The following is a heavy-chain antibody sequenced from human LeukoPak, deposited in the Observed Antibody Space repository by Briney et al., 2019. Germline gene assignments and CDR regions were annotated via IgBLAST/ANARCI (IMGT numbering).Heavy chain of an antibody. Sequence: GGSLRLSCVVSGFTFSSYTMNWVRQAPGRGLELVSSISSSGSYMFYADSVKGRFTISRDNAKNSLYLQMNSLRAEDTAVYYCAREWGPAAMAHTLNWGQGTLVTVSS. V-gene: IGHV3-21*01. CDR1: GFTFSSYT. D-gene: IGHD2-2*01. CDR2: ISSSGSYM. J-gene: IGHJ4*02. CDR3: AREWGPAAMAHTLN.